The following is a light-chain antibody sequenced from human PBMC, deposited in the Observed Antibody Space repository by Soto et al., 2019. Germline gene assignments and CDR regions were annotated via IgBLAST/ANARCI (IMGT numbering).Light chain of an antibody. CDR1: SSDIGRYNY. Sequence: QSVLTQPASVSGSLGQSITISCTGTSSDIGRYNYVSWYQQHPGKAPKLMIFDVTYRPSGVSNRFSGSKSGNTASLTISGLQAEDEADYYCSSYTSSITVIFGGGTQLTVL. J-gene: IGLJ2*01. CDR3: SSYTSSITVI. V-gene: IGLV2-14*01. CDR2: DVT.